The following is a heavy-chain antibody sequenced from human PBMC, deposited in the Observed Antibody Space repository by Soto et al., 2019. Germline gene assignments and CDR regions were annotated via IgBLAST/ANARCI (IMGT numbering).Heavy chain of an antibody. CDR1: GFTFSSYS. CDR2: ISSSSSYI. CDR3: ARDYCSGGSCYSAAFDI. Sequence: GGSLRLSCAASGFTFSSYSMNWVRQAPGKGLEWVSSISSSSSYIYYADSVKGRFTISRDNAKNSLYLQMNSLRAEDTAVYYCARDYCSGGSCYSAAFDIWGQGTMVTVS. D-gene: IGHD2-15*01. J-gene: IGHJ3*02. V-gene: IGHV3-21*01.